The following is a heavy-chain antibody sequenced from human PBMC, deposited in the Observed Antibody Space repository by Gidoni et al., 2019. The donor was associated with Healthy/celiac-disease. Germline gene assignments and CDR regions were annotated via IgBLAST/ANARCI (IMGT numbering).Heavy chain of an antibody. CDR3: ARNPNSGYDYRYYYYMDV. Sequence: QLQLQESGPGLVKPSETLSLTCTVSGGSISSSSYYWGGIRQPPGKGLEWIGSIYYSGSTYYNPSLKSRVTISVDTSKNQFSLKLSSVTAADTAVYYCARNPNSGYDYRYYYYMDVWGKGTTVTVSS. CDR1: GGSISSSSYY. J-gene: IGHJ6*03. D-gene: IGHD5-12*01. V-gene: IGHV4-39*01. CDR2: IYYSGST.